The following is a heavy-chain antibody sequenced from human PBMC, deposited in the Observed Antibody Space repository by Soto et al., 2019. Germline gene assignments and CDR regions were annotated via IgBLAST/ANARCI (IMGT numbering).Heavy chain of an antibody. Sequence: EVQLVESGGGLVKPGGSLRLSCAASGFTFSSYSMNWVRQAPGKGLEWVSSISSSSRYISYADSVKGRFTISRDNAKNSLYLQMNSLRAEDTAVYYCARDATYDWIYVWFDPWGQGTLVTVTS. CDR1: GFTFSSYS. J-gene: IGHJ5*02. V-gene: IGHV3-21*02. CDR3: ARDATYDWIYVWFDP. D-gene: IGHD3-16*01. CDR2: ISSSSRYI.